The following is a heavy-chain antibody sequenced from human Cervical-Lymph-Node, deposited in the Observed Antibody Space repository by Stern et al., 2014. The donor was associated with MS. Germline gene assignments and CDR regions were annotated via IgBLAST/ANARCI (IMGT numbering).Heavy chain of an antibody. CDR2: LYTSGTT. D-gene: IGHD2-8*02. V-gene: IGHV4-61*02. CDR3: ARGAPVLASESPIYDY. CDR1: GGSISSGHYY. Sequence: QLQLQESGPRLVKPSQTLSLTCTVSGGSISSGHYYWTWIRQPAGKGLEWIGRLYTSGTTNYNPSLESRLTLSLDSSKNQFSLSLSSVTAADTAVYYCARGAPVLASESPIYDYWGQGILVTVSS. J-gene: IGHJ4*02.